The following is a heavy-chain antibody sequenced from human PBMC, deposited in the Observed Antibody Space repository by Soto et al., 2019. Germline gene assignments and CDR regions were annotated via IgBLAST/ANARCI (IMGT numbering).Heavy chain of an antibody. V-gene: IGHV1-18*01. CDR2: ISAYNGNT. CDR1: GYTFTSYG. CDR3: ARVSDYYDSSGYYTNPYYYYYGMDV. D-gene: IGHD3-22*01. Sequence: ASVKVSCKASGYTFTSYGISWVRQAPGQGLEWMGWISAYNGNTNYAQKLQGRVTMTTDTSTSTAYMELRSLRSDDTAVYYCARVSDYYDSSGYYTNPYYYYYGMDVWGQGTTVTVYS. J-gene: IGHJ6*02.